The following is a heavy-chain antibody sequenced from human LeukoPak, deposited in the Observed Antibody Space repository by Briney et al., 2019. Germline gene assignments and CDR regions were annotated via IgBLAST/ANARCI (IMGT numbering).Heavy chain of an antibody. CDR3: ARDRGEGDYVDY. V-gene: IGHV3-30*02. D-gene: IGHD3-16*01. CDR2: IRYDGSNK. J-gene: IGHJ4*02. CDR1: GFTFSSYG. Sequence: GGSLRLSCAASGFTFSSYGMHWVRQAPGKGLEWVAFIRYDGSNKYYADSVKGRFTISRDNSKNSLYLQMNSLRAEDTAVYYCARDRGEGDYVDYWGQGTLVTVSS.